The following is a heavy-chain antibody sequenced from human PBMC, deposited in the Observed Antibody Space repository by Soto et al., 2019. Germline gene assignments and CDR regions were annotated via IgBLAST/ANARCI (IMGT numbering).Heavy chain of an antibody. Sequence: GGSLRLSCTVSGFTFSAYEMSWVRQAPGKGLEWVSYVSSSGDITFQADSVEGRFTTSRDNARNALYLQMGSLRAGDTAVYYCARLPENYYDSSGNYYFDNWGQGALVTVSS. V-gene: IGHV3-48*03. CDR3: ARLPENYYDSSGNYYFDN. CDR2: VSSSGDIT. CDR1: GFTFSAYE. J-gene: IGHJ4*02. D-gene: IGHD3-22*01.